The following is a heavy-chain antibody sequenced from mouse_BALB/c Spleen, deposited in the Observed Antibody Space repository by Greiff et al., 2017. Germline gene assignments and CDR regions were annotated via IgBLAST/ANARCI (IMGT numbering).Heavy chain of an antibody. J-gene: IGHJ1*01. CDR2: ISSGGGST. V-gene: IGHV5-12-1*01. CDR1: GFAFSSYD. CDR3: ARQGQGIWLRRGGWYFDV. D-gene: IGHD2-2*01. Sequence: EVHLVESGGGLVKPGGSLKLSCAASGFAFSSYDMSWVRQTPEKRLEWVAYISSGGGSTYYPDTVKGRFTISRDNAKNTLYLQMSSLKSEDTAMYYCARQGQGIWLRRGGWYFDVWGAGTTVTVSS.